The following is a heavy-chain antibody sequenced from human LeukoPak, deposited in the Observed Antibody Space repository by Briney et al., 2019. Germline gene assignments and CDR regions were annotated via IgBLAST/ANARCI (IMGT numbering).Heavy chain of an antibody. V-gene: IGHV3-23*01. D-gene: IGHD2-21*02. CDR2: ISGSGGST. CDR3: ARQVRGDARGGFDP. CDR1: GFTFSSYA. Sequence: GGSLRLSCAASGFTFSSYAMSCVRQAPGKGLEWVSAISGSGGSTYYADSVKGRFTISRDESKNTLYLQMDSLRAEDTAVYYSARQVRGDARGGFDPWGPGTLVTVSS. J-gene: IGHJ5*02.